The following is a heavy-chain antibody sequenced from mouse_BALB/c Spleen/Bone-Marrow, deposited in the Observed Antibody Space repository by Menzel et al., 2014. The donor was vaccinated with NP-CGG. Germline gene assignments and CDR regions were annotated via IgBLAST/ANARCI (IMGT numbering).Heavy chain of an antibody. CDR1: GYTFTGYY. J-gene: IGHJ1*01. V-gene: IGHV7-3*02. CDR3: ARDENVGIYWYFDV. Sequence: EVKLVESGGGSVQPGGSLRLSCATSGYTFTGYYMSWVRQPPGKALEWLGFIRNKANGYTTEYSASVKGRFTISRDNSQRILYLQMNTLRAEDSATYYCARDENVGIYWYFDVWGAGTTVIVSS. CDR2: IRNKANGYTT.